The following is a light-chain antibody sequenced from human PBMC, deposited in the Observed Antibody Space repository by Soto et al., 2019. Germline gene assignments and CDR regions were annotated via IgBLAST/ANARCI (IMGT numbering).Light chain of an antibody. V-gene: IGKV1-5*01. CDR3: QQYNSYS. CDR2: HAS. Sequence: DIEMTQRESSVSASVGDRVTITCRASRGITNYLNWYQQKPGTAPKLLIYHASTLESGVPSRFSGSGSGTEFTLTISSLQSDDFATYYCQQYNSYSFGQGTKV. CDR1: RGITNY. J-gene: IGKJ1*01.